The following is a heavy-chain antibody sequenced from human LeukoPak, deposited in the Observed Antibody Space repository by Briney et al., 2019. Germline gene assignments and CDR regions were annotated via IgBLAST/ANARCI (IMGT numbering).Heavy chain of an antibody. Sequence: GGSLRLSCAASGFTFSTYGMHWVRQAPGEGLEWVAVISYDGTKKYYADSVKGRFTISRDNSKSTLYLQMGSLRADDTAVYYCAKDPQGRWQQNGFFDYWGQGTLVTVSS. CDR3: AKDPQGRWQQNGFFDY. V-gene: IGHV3-30*18. J-gene: IGHJ4*02. CDR2: ISYDGTKK. CDR1: GFTFSTYG. D-gene: IGHD4-23*01.